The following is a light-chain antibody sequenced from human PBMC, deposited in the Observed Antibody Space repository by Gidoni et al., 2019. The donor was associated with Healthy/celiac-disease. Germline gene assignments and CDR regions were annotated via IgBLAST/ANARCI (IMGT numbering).Light chain of an antibody. CDR3: QQYGSSPQT. CDR2: GAS. V-gene: IGKV3-20*01. J-gene: IGKJ1*01. CDR1: QSVSSNY. Sequence: EIVLTQSPGTLSLSPGERATLSCRASQSVSSNYLAWYQQKPGQAPRLLIYGASSRATGIPDRFSGSGSGTDFTLTISRLEPEDFAVYYCQQYGSSPQTFXQXTKVEIK.